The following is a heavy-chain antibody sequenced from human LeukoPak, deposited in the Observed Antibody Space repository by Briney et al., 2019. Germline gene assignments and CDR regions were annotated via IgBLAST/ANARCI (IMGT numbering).Heavy chain of an antibody. CDR3: ASGYGDYEDNWFDP. CDR1: GGSISSSSYY. V-gene: IGHV4-39*01. Sequence: ASETLSLTCTVSGGSISSSSYYWGWIRQPPGKGLEWIGSIYYSGSTYYNPSLKSRVTISVDTSKNQFSLKLSSVTAADTAVYYCASGYGDYEDNWFDPWGQGTLVTVSS. D-gene: IGHD4-17*01. CDR2: IYYSGST. J-gene: IGHJ5*02.